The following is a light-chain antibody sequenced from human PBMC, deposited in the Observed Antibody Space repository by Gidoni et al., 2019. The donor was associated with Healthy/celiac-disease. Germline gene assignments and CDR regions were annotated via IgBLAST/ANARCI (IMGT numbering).Light chain of an antibody. Sequence: QTVVTQEPSFSVSPGGTVTLTCGLSSGSVSTSYYPSWYQQTPGQAPRTLIYSTNNRSSGFPDRFSGSILGNKAALTITGAQADDESDYYCVLYMGSGIWVFGGGTKLTVL. J-gene: IGLJ3*02. CDR1: SGSVSTSYY. V-gene: IGLV8-61*01. CDR2: STN. CDR3: VLYMGSGIWV.